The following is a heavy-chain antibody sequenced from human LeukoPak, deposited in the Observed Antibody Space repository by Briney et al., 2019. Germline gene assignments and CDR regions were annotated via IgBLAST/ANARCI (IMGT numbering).Heavy chain of an antibody. CDR3: ARLNSYFDY. CDR2: IYYTGST. V-gene: IGHV4-31*03. CDR1: GGSISSAGYY. J-gene: IGHJ4*02. Sequence: SETLSLTCTVSGGSISSAGYYWSWIRQHPGKGLECIGYIYYTGSTFYNPSVESRVTISVDTSKNQFSLKLSSVTAADTAVYFCARLNSYFDYWGQGTLVTVSS. D-gene: IGHD1/OR15-1a*01.